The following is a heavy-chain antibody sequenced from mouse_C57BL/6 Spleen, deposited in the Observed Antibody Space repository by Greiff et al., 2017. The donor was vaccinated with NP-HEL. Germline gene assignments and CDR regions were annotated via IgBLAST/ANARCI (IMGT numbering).Heavy chain of an antibody. D-gene: IGHD3-2*02. J-gene: IGHJ4*01. Sequence: ESGPGLVKPSQSLSLTCSVTGYSITSGYYWNWIRQFPGNKLEWMGYISYDGSNNYNPSLKNRISFTRDTSKNQFFLKLNSVTTEDTATYYCARQLRLDYAMDDWGQGTSVTVSS. V-gene: IGHV3-6*01. CDR2: ISYDGSN. CDR3: ARQLRLDYAMDD. CDR1: GYSITSGYY.